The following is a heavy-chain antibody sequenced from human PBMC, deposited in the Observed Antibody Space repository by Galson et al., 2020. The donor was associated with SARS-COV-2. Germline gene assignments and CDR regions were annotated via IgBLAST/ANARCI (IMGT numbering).Heavy chain of an antibody. V-gene: IGHV4-31*03. Sequence: ASETLSLTCTVSGGSISSGGYYWSWIRQHPGKGLEWIGYIYYSGSTYYNPSLKSRVTISVDTSKNQFSLKLSSVTAADTAVYYCARDQGGSGSYYKIVDPFDIWGQGTMVTVSS. CDR2: IYYSGST. CDR3: ARDQGGSGSYYKIVDPFDI. J-gene: IGHJ3*02. CDR1: GGSISSGGYY. D-gene: IGHD3-10*01.